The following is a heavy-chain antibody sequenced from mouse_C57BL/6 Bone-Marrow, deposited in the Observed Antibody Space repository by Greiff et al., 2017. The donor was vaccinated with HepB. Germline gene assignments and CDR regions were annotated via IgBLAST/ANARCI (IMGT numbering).Heavy chain of an antibody. CDR2: ISYDGSN. CDR1: GYSITSGYY. CDR3: ARERWLLGYFDY. J-gene: IGHJ2*01. D-gene: IGHD2-3*01. V-gene: IGHV3-6*01. Sequence: EVQRVESGPGLVKPSQSLSLTCSVTGYSITSGYYWNWIRQFPGNKLEWMGYISYDGSNNYNPSLKNRISITRDTSKNQFFLKLNSVTTEDTATYYCARERWLLGYFDYWGQGTTLTVSS.